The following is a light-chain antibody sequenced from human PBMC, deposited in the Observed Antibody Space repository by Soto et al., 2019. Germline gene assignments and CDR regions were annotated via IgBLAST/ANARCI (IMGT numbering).Light chain of an antibody. Sequence: EIVLTQSPGTLSLAPGEGATLSCRASQSVKSSYLAWYQQKPGQAPRLLIFGTSNRATGIPDRFRGGGSGTDFTLTISSLEPEDFAVYYCQHYGTSPYTFGQGTKLEIK. J-gene: IGKJ2*01. V-gene: IGKV3-20*01. CDR3: QHYGTSPYT. CDR2: GTS. CDR1: QSVKSSY.